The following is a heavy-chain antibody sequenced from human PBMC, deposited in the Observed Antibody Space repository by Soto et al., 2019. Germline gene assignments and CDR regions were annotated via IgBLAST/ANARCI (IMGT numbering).Heavy chain of an antibody. CDR3: AKGGFQRGDPCWY. CDR1: GFTFSSYA. CDR2: ISGSGGST. J-gene: IGHJ4*02. V-gene: IGHV3-23*01. Sequence: EVQLLESGGGLVQPGGSMRLSCAASGFTFSSYAMSWVRQAPGKGLEWDSAISGSGGSTYYADSVKGRFTISRDNTKNTLYLQISSLRADDTAVYYCAKGGFQRGDPCWYWGQGTLVTVSS. D-gene: IGHD7-27*01.